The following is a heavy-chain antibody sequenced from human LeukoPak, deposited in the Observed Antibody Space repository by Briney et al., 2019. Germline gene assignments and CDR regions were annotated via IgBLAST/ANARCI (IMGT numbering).Heavy chain of an antibody. V-gene: IGHV3-23*01. CDR3: AKEGSGDTANGFDY. Sequence: PGGSLRLSCAASGFTFSNYAMSWVRQAPGKGLEWVSGIRGSGVGTYYADSVKGRFTISRDNSKNTLYLQMNSLRAEDTAVYYCAKEGSGDTANGFDYWGQGTPVTVSS. D-gene: IGHD5-18*01. CDR2: IRGSGVGT. CDR1: GFTFSNYA. J-gene: IGHJ4*02.